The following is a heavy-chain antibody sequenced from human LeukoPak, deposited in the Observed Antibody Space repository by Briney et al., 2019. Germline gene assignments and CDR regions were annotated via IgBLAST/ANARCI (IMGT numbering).Heavy chain of an antibody. CDR3: ARNRYYYGSGSYGVPNWFDP. Sequence: SETLSLTCTVSGGSISSYYWSWIRQPPGKGLEWIGYIYYSGSTKYNPSLKSRVTISVDTSKNEFFLKLNSVTAADTAVYYCARNRYYYGSGSYGVPNWFDPWGQGTLVTVSS. J-gene: IGHJ5*02. CDR2: IYYSGST. D-gene: IGHD3-10*01. CDR1: GGSISSYY. V-gene: IGHV4-59*01.